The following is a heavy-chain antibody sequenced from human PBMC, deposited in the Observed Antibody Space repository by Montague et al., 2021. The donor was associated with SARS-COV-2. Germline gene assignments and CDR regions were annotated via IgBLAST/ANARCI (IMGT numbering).Heavy chain of an antibody. CDR2: ININGSGT. D-gene: IGHD2-2*03. CDR3: ASWIWGGAVIDY. V-gene: IGHV3-74*01. J-gene: IGHJ4*02. CDR1: GFIFSNYW. Sequence: SLRLSCAASGFIFSNYWMHWVRQAPGKGLVWVSRININGSGTSYADSVKGRFTISRDNAKNTLYLQTNSLRAEDTAVYYCASWIWGGAVIDYWGQGTLVTVSS.